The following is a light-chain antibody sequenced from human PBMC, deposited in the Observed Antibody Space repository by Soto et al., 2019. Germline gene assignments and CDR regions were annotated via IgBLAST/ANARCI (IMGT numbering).Light chain of an antibody. CDR3: QVWDSSSDHPDVV. V-gene: IGLV3-21*02. CDR2: DDG. CDR1: NIGSKS. J-gene: IGLJ2*01. Sequence: SSELTQPPSVSVAPGQTARITCGGNNIGSKSVHWYQQKPGQAPVLVVYDDGDRPSGIPERFSGSNSGNTATLTISRVEAGDEADYYCQVWDSSSDHPDVVFGGGTKLTVL.